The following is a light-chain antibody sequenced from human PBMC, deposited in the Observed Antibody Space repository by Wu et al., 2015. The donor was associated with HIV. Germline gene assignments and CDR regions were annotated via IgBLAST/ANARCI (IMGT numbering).Light chain of an antibody. J-gene: IGKJ2*01. V-gene: IGKV3-15*01. Sequence: EVLLTQSPATVSVSPGETVTLSCRASQDIKQHLAWYQQRPGQAPRLLISGASHRAAGISDKFRGSGSGTDFTLTISSLQSEDFAQYFCQQYNKWPPRFGQGTKLDIK. CDR1: QDIKQH. CDR3: QQYNKWPPR. CDR2: GAS.